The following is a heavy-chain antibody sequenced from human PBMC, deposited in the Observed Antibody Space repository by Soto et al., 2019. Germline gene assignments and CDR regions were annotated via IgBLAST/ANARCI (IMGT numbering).Heavy chain of an antibody. V-gene: IGHV2-5*02. CDR2: IYWDDDK. D-gene: IGHD5-18*01. CDR3: AQRLCSLGVGAERGNSFDP. CDR1: GFSLTTTGVG. J-gene: IGHJ5*02. Sequence: QITLKESGPPLVRPTQTLTLTCTFSGFSLTTTGVGVGWIRQPPGKALEWLALIYWDDDKIYSPSLKNRLTITKYTSKNQVTLTMTNMDPVDTATYYCAQRLCSLGVGAERGNSFDPWGQGPLVTVSS.